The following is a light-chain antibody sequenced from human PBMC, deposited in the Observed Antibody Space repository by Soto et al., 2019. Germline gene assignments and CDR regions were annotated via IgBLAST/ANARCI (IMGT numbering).Light chain of an antibody. CDR3: QHYNSAPFT. V-gene: IGKV1-27*01. CDR2: AAS. J-gene: IGKJ4*01. Sequence: DNQMTQSPSSLSASVGDSVTITCRASQGISNYFAWYQQKPGKVPQLLIYAASTLQSGVPSLFSGSGSGTDFTLTISSLQPDDVATYYCQHYNSAPFTFGRGTKVEIK. CDR1: QGISNY.